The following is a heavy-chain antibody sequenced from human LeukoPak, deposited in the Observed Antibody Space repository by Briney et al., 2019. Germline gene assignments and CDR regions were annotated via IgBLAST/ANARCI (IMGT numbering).Heavy chain of an antibody. V-gene: IGHV1-46*01. Sequence: ASVKVSCKASGYTFTSYYMHWVRQAPGQGLEWMGIINPSGGSTSYAQKFQGRVTMTRDTSTSTVYVELSSLRSEDTAVYYCARVSGSLPPFDYWGQGTLVTVSS. J-gene: IGHJ4*02. CDR3: ARVSGSLPPFDY. CDR1: GYTFTSYY. D-gene: IGHD1-26*01. CDR2: INPSGGST.